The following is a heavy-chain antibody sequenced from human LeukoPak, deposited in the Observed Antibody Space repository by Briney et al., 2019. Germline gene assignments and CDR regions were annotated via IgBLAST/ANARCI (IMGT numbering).Heavy chain of an antibody. CDR2: ISGSGGST. CDR3: AKDYDFWSGYYPL. Sequence: GGSLRLSCAASGFTFSSYAMSWVRQAPGKGLEWVSAISGSGGSTYYADSVKGRFTISRDNSKNTLYLQMTSLRAEDTAVYYCAKDYDFWSGYYPLWGQGTLVTVSS. J-gene: IGHJ4*02. V-gene: IGHV3-23*01. CDR1: GFTFSSYA. D-gene: IGHD3-3*01.